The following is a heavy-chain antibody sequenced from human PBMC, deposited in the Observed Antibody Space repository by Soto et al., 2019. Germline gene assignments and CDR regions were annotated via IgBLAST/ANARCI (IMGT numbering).Heavy chain of an antibody. CDR3: AKFLSGVRYYFDN. J-gene: IGHJ4*02. CDR2: ISGSGGST. D-gene: IGHD3-3*01. V-gene: IGHV3-23*01. CDR1: GFTFSSYA. Sequence: PGGSLRLSCAASGFTFSSYAMSWVRQAPGKGLEWVSAISGSGGSTYYADSVKARFTISRDNSENTLYLQMNSLRAVDTAIYYCAKFLSGVRYYFDNWGQGALVTVAS.